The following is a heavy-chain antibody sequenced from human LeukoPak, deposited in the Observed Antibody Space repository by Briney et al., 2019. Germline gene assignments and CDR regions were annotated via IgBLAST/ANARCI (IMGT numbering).Heavy chain of an antibody. Sequence: PGGSLRLSCAASGFTFSSYWMHWVRQAPGKGLVWVSRINSDGSSITYADSVKGRFTISRDNAKNTLYLQVDSLRAEDTAVYYCATRSGPTLDYWGQGTLVTVSS. CDR2: INSDGSSI. J-gene: IGHJ4*02. CDR1: GFTFSSYW. D-gene: IGHD2-15*01. V-gene: IGHV3-74*01. CDR3: ATRSGPTLDY.